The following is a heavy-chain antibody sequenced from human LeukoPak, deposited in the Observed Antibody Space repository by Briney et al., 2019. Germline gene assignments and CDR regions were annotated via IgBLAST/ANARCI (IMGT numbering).Heavy chain of an antibody. CDR2: LSAAGGGT. CDR1: GFTFSRYP. CDR3: AKTSSSGWYAFDS. Sequence: PGGSLRLSCAASGFTFSRYPMSWVRQAPGKRLEWVSTLSAAGGGTYYADSVRGRFTISRDDSKNTLYLQMFSLRAEDTALYYCAKTSSSGWYAFDSWGQGTLVTVSS. V-gene: IGHV3-23*01. J-gene: IGHJ4*02. D-gene: IGHD6-19*01.